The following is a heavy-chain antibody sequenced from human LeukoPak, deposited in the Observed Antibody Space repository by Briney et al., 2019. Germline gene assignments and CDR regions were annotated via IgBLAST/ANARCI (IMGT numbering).Heavy chain of an antibody. J-gene: IGHJ5*02. Sequence: GGSLRLSCAASGFTVSSKYMSWVRQAPGKGLEWVSVIFSGDDTYYADSVKGRFTISRGSSENTLYLQMNSLRAEDTAVYYCARDFGRGYCSSNNCYGWFDPGGQGTLVTVSS. CDR3: ARDFGRGYCSSNNCYGWFDP. CDR2: IFSGDDT. D-gene: IGHD2-2*01. CDR1: GFTVSSKY. V-gene: IGHV3-66*01.